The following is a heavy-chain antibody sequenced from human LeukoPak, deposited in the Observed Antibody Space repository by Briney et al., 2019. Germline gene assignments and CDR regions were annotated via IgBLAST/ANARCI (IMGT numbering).Heavy chain of an antibody. CDR1: GFTFRNYG. Sequence: GGSLRLSCAASGFTFRNYGMHWVRQATGKGLEWVSFMRSEGNNRFYADSVKGRFTISRDNSKNMLYLQMDTLRAEDTALYYCAKDPGASVSGFYMDVWGKGTTVFVSS. V-gene: IGHV3-30*02. J-gene: IGHJ6*03. CDR3: AKDPGASVSGFYMDV. CDR2: MRSEGNNR. D-gene: IGHD2-8*02.